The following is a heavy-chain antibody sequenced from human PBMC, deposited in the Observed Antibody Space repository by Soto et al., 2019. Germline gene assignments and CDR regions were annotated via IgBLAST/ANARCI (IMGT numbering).Heavy chain of an antibody. CDR2: ISSSSTYI. CDR1: GFTFTDHS. Sequence: EVQLVESGGGLVEPGGSLRLSCAASGFTFTDHSINWVRQAPGKGLEWVSYISSSSTYIYYADSAKGRFTSSRDNAKNSVYLQMNSLRAEDTAVYYCARDRGIVPAGIFDYYYGMDVWGQGTTVTVSS. CDR3: ARDRGIVPAGIFDYYYGMDV. V-gene: IGHV3-21*02. D-gene: IGHD2-2*01. J-gene: IGHJ6*02.